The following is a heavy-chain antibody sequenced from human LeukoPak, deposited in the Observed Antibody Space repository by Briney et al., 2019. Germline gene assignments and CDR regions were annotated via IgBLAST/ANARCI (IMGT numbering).Heavy chain of an antibody. D-gene: IGHD3-9*01. V-gene: IGHV4-39*01. CDR2: IYHSGST. J-gene: IGHJ6*02. Sequence: PSETLSLTCNVSGGSISSSSHYWGWIRQPPGKGLEWIGSIYHSGSTYYNPSLKSRVTISVDTSKNQFSLKLNSVTVADTAVFYCARVRMTGYYNYYYYGMDVWGQGTTVTVSS. CDR3: ARVRMTGYYNYYYYGMDV. CDR1: GGSISSSSHY.